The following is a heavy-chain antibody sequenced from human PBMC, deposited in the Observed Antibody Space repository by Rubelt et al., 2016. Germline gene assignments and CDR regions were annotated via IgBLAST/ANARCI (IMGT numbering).Heavy chain of an antibody. CDR3: ASRGPLGRS. J-gene: IGHJ4*01. CDR1: GYTFTGYY. CDR2: INPKRVGT. Sequence: QVQLVQSGAEVKKPGASVKVSCKASGYTFTGYYMHWVRQAPGQGLEWMGWINPKRVGTNYGLNVRVRGTLTRVQSIGSAYMEWCRLGADGRARCDYASRGPLGRSWGQGALGTV. V-gene: IGHV1-2*02. D-gene: IGHD1-26*01.